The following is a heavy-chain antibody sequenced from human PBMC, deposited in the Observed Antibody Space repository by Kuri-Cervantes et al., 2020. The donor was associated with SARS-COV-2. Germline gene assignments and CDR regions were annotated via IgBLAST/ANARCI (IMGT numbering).Heavy chain of an antibody. J-gene: IGHJ4*02. V-gene: IGHV3-23*01. D-gene: IGHD2-15*01. CDR3: AKGGYCSGGSCLGPGYFDY. CDR1: GFTFSSYA. CDR2: ISGSGGST. Sequence: LSLTCAASGFTFSSYAMSWVRQAPGKGLEWVSAISGSGGSTYYADSVKGRFTISRDNSKNTLYLQMNSLRAEDTAVYYCAKGGYCSGGSCLGPGYFDYWGQGTLVTVSS.